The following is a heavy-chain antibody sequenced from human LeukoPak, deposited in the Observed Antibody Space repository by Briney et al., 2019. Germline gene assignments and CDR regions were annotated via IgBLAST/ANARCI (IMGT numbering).Heavy chain of an antibody. CDR3: ARLDYYDSRWAFDI. J-gene: IGHJ3*02. CDR2: INPNSGGT. D-gene: IGHD3-22*01. Sequence: GASVKVSCKASGYTFTGYYMHWVRQAPGQGLEWMGWINPNSGGTNYAQKFQGRVTMTRDTSISTAYMELSRLRSDDTAVYYCARLDYYDSRWAFDIWGQGTMVTVSS. CDR1: GYTFTGYY. V-gene: IGHV1-2*02.